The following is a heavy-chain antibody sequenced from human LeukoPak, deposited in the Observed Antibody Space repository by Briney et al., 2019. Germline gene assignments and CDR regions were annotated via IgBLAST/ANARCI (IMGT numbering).Heavy chain of an antibody. CDR1: GYTFTSYD. CDR3: ARAYHYSSSPGFDY. Sequence: ASVKVSCKASGYTFTSYDINWVRQAPGRGLEWMGWMNPNSGNTGYAQKFQGRVTMTRNTSISTAYMELSSLRSEDTAVYYCARAYHYSSSPGFDYWGQGTLVTVSS. V-gene: IGHV1-8*01. J-gene: IGHJ4*02. CDR2: MNPNSGNT. D-gene: IGHD6-6*01.